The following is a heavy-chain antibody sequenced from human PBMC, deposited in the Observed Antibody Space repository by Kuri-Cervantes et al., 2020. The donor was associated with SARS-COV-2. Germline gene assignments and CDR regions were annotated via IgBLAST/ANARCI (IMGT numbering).Heavy chain of an antibody. D-gene: IGHD2-21*01. CDR3: ARIVGNDAFDI. Sequence: GSLRLSCTVSGDSISSGDYYWNWIRQPPGKGLEWIGSIYHSGSTYYNPSLKSRVTISVDTSKNQFSLKLSSVTAADTAVYYCARIVGNDAFDIWGQGTMVTVSS. J-gene: IGHJ3*02. V-gene: IGHV4-38-2*02. CDR2: IYHSGST. CDR1: GDSISSGDYY.